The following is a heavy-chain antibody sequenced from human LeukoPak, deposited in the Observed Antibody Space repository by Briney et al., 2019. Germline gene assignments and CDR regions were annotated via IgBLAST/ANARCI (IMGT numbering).Heavy chain of an antibody. CDR1: GFTFSSYS. Sequence: GGSLRLSCAASGFTFSSYSMNWVRQVPGKGLVCVSRINTDGTYIIYEDSVKGRFTISRDNAENTVYLQMSSLRAEDTAVYYCARVIGGDYHFDSWGQGVLVIVSS. J-gene: IGHJ4*02. CDR2: INTDGTYI. D-gene: IGHD2-21*02. V-gene: IGHV3-74*01. CDR3: ARVIGGDYHFDS.